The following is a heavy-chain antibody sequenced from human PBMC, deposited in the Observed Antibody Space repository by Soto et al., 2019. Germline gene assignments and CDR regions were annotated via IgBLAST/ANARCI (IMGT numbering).Heavy chain of an antibody. V-gene: IGHV3-33*01. D-gene: IGHD3-9*01. J-gene: IGHJ4*02. CDR3: ARDQARESDVLTP. Sequence: HPGGSLRLSCVASGFTFSNFGMHWVRQAPGKGLEWVAVIRYDGSKKYFADSVKGRFSISRDNSKNTLFLQMNSLRVEDSALYYCARDQARESDVLTPWGQGTLVTVSS. CDR2: IRYDGSKK. CDR1: GFTFSNFG.